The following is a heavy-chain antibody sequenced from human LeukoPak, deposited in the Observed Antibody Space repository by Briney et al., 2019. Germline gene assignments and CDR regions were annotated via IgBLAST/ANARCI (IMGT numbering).Heavy chain of an antibody. J-gene: IGHJ4*02. V-gene: IGHV3-23*01. CDR3: AKKAYDSSGYPFDY. Sequence: GGSLRLSCAASGFTFSSYAMSWVRQAPGKGLEGVSAISGSGGSTYYADSVKGRFTISRDKSKNTLYLQMNGLRAEDTAVYYCAKKAYDSSGYPFDYWGQGTLVTVSS. D-gene: IGHD3-22*01. CDR2: ISGSGGST. CDR1: GFTFSSYA.